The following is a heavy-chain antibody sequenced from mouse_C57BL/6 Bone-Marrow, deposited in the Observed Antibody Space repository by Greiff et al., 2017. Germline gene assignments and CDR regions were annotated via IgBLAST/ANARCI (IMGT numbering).Heavy chain of an antibody. CDR1: GYSFTGYY. J-gene: IGHJ3*01. CDR3: ASIWLGGFAY. CDR2: INPSNGGT. Sequence: VQLQQSGPELVKPGASVKISCKASGYSFTGYYMNWVKQSPEKSLEWIGEINPSNGGTTYNQKFKAKATLTVDKSSSTAYMQLTSLTSDDAAVYCCASIWLGGFAYWGQGTLVTVSA. D-gene: IGHD2-2*01. V-gene: IGHV1-42*01.